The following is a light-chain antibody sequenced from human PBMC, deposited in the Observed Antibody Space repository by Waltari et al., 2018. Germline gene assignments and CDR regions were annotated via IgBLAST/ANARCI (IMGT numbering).Light chain of an antibody. Sequence: QSVLTQPPSVSAAPGQKVTVSCSGSNSNIGNNYVSWYQQLPGTAPKLNIYANDERPAGTPDRFSASKSATSATLAITGLQTGDEADYYCGTWDSSLSAVVFGGGTKLTVL. CDR2: AND. J-gene: IGLJ3*02. CDR1: NSNIGNNY. V-gene: IGLV1-51*02. CDR3: GTWDSSLSAVV.